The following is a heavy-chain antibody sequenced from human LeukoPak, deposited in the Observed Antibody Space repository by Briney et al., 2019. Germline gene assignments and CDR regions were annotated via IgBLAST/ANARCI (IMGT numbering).Heavy chain of an antibody. D-gene: IGHD3-10*01. V-gene: IGHV4-59*08. CDR1: GGSINNFY. Sequence: SETLSLTCTVSGGSINNFYWSWIRQPPGKGLEWIGYIFYSGSTNYNPSLESRVTVSTDTSKNQFSLKVNSLTAADTAVYYCARTGYYASGSSYYYGMDVWGQGTTVTVSS. CDR2: IFYSGST. CDR3: ARTGYYASGSSYYYGMDV. J-gene: IGHJ6*02.